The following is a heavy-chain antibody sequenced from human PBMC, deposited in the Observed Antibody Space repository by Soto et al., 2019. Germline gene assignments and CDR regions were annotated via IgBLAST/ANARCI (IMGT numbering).Heavy chain of an antibody. J-gene: IGHJ4*02. V-gene: IGHV3-33*01. Sequence: QVQLVESGGGVVQPGRSLRLSCAASGFTFSSYGMHWVRQAPGKGLEWVAVIWYDGSNKYYADSVKGRFTISRDNSKNTLYLQMNSLRAEDTAVYYCARGLRLVGGDCDPFDYWGQGTLVTVSS. CDR2: IWYDGSNK. D-gene: IGHD2-21*02. CDR1: GFTFSSYG. CDR3: ARGLRLVGGDCDPFDY.